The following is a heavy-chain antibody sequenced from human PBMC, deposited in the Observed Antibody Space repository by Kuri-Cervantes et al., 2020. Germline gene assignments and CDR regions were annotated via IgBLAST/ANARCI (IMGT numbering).Heavy chain of an antibody. J-gene: IGHJ4*02. Sequence: GGSLKISCAASGFTFSSYAMSWVRQAPGKGLEWVSAISGSGGSTYYADSVKGRFTISRDNSRNTLYLQMNSLRAEDTAVYYCAKDHFGNSKLFDSWGQGTLVTVSS. CDR3: AKDHFGNSKLFDS. V-gene: IGHV3-23*01. CDR2: ISGSGGST. CDR1: GFTFSSYA. D-gene: IGHD1-1*01.